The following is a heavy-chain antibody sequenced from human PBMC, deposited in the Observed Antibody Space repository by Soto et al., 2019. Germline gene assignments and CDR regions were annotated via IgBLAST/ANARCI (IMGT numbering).Heavy chain of an antibody. CDR2: ISAYNGNT. V-gene: IGHV1-18*01. CDR1: GYTFTSYG. Sequence: ASVKVSCKASGYTFTSYGISWVRQAPGQGLEWMGWISAYNGNTNYAQKLQGRVTMTTDTSTSTAYMELRSLRSDDTAVYYCARDRRYSDSSGPPDYYYYGMDVCGQGTTVTVSS. CDR3: ARDRRYSDSSGPPDYYYYGMDV. D-gene: IGHD3-22*01. J-gene: IGHJ6*02.